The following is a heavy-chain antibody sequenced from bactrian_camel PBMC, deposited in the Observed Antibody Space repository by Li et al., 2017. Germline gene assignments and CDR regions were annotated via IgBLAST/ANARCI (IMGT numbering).Heavy chain of an antibody. V-gene: IGHV3S53*01. Sequence: HVQLVESGGGSVQPGGSLTLTCSWSGDTYGMGWFRQAPGKEREGAAVMIARNAYYLDSVKGRFTVSRDTAKNTVDLQMDSLKPEDTAMYYCAAGRPLIGGAPCRLTRANFHVWGQGTQVTVS. J-gene: IGHJ4*01. CDR1: GDTYG. CDR3: AAGRPLIGGAPCRLTRANFHV. D-gene: IGHD3*01. CDR2: MIARNA.